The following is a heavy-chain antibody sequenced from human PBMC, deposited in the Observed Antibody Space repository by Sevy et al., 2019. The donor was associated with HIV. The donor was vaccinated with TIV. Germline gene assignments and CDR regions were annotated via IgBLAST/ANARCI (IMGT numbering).Heavy chain of an antibody. CDR2: ISGTSQTI. Sequence: GGSLRLSCGAAGFSFSTYSLNWVRQAPGKGLEWISYISGTSQTIYYADSVKGRFTISRDNAKNSLYLQMNSLGAEETAIYYCARVPLYDDPWYCDHWGQGSLVTVSS. D-gene: IGHD2-15*01. CDR3: ARVPLYDDPWYCDH. V-gene: IGHV3-48*01. CDR1: GFSFSTYS. J-gene: IGHJ4*02.